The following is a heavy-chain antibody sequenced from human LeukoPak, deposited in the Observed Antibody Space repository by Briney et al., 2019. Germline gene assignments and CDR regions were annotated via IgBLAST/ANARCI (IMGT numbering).Heavy chain of an antibody. D-gene: IGHD7-27*01. Sequence: SETLSLTCTVSGGSISSYYWSWIRQPPGKGLEWIGYIYYSGSTNYNPSLKSRVTISVDTSKNQFSLKLSSVAAADTAVYYCARSTGWFDPWGQGTLVTVSS. J-gene: IGHJ5*02. V-gene: IGHV4-59*01. CDR2: IYYSGST. CDR1: GGSISSYY. CDR3: ARSTGWFDP.